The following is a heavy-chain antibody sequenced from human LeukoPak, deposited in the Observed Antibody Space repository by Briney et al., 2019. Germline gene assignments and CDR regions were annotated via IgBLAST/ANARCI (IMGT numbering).Heavy chain of an antibody. V-gene: IGHV4-34*01. Sequence: PSETLSLTCAVYGGSFSGYYWSWIRQPPGKGLEWIGEINHSGSTNYNPSLKSRVTISVDTSKNQFSLKLSSVTAADTAVYYCASWYYGSGSYSPYYFDYWDQGTLVTVSS. J-gene: IGHJ4*02. CDR1: GGSFSGYY. CDR2: INHSGST. D-gene: IGHD3-10*01. CDR3: ASWYYGSGSYSPYYFDY.